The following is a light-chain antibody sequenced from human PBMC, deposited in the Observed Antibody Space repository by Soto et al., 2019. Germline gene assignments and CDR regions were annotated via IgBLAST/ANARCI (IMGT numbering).Light chain of an antibody. V-gene: IGKV3-15*01. CDR3: QEYIQWPPGM. Sequence: DIVVTQSPATLSASPGERVTLSCRASQFVSSRLAWYQRRPGQVPRLLIYDTSTRAPGISARFSVSGSGTEFTLTILSLQSEDFAVYYCQEYIQWPPGMFGPGTTVDIK. J-gene: IGKJ1*01. CDR1: QFVSSR. CDR2: DTS.